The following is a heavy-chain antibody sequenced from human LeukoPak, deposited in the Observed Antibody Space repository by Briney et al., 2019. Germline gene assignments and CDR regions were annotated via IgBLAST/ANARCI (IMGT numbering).Heavy chain of an antibody. CDR3: ASGTYYDFWSGYYPFDY. V-gene: IGHV4-59*01. J-gene: IGHJ4*02. CDR1: GGSISSYY. D-gene: IGHD3-3*01. Sequence: SETLSLTCTVSGGSISSYYWSWIRQPPGKGLEWIGYIYYSGSTNYNPSLKSRVTISVDTSKNRFSLKLSSVTAADTAVYYCASGTYYDFWSGYYPFDYWGQGTLVTVSS. CDR2: IYYSGST.